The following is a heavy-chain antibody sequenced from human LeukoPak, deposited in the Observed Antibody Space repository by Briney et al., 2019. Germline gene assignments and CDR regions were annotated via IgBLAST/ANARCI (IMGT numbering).Heavy chain of an antibody. Sequence: SETLSLTCTVSGGSISTYYWSWIRQPPGKGLEWIGYIYYSGSTDYNPSLKSRVTISGDTSKNQFSLKLSSVTAADTAVYYCASSTIQGWFDPWGQGTLVTVSS. CDR2: IYYSGST. V-gene: IGHV4-59*01. CDR1: GGSISTYY. D-gene: IGHD2-21*01. J-gene: IGHJ5*02. CDR3: ASSTIQGWFDP.